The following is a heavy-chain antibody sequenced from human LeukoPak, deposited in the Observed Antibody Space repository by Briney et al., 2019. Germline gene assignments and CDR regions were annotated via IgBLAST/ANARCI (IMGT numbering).Heavy chain of an antibody. Sequence: GGSLRLSCAASGFTVSNYMTWVRQAPGKGLEWVAVISYDGTNEYYTDSVKGRFTISRDDSKNTLYLQMSSLKPEDTAVYYCARDLNVRLLWFGELDYWGQGTLVTVSS. V-gene: IGHV3-30-3*01. CDR3: ARDLNVRLLWFGELDY. CDR1: GFTVSNY. J-gene: IGHJ4*02. D-gene: IGHD3-10*01. CDR2: ISYDGTNE.